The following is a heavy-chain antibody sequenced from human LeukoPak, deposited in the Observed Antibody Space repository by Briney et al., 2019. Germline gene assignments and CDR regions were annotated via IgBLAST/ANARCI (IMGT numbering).Heavy chain of an antibody. J-gene: IGHJ4*02. CDR3: ARVPRIAAAGNTFFDY. D-gene: IGHD6-13*01. Sequence: PGGSLRLSCAASGFTFSSYAVHWVRQAPGKGLEWVAGISYDGSNKYYADSVKGRFTISRDNSKNTLYVQMNSLRAEDTAVYYCARVPRIAAAGNTFFDYWGQGTLVTVSS. CDR1: GFTFSSYA. V-gene: IGHV3-30*04. CDR2: ISYDGSNK.